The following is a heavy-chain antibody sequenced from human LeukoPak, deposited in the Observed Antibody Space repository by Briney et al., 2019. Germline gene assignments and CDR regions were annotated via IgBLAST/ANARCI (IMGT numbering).Heavy chain of an antibody. Sequence: GASVKVSCKASGYTFTGYYMHWVRQAPGQGLEWMGWINPNSGGTNYAQKFQGRVTMTRDTSISTAYMELSSLRSEDTAVYYCARGQGYSYGYIWFDPWGQGTLVTVSS. CDR1: GYTFTGYY. CDR2: INPNSGGT. J-gene: IGHJ5*02. CDR3: ARGQGYSYGYIWFDP. D-gene: IGHD5-18*01. V-gene: IGHV1-2*02.